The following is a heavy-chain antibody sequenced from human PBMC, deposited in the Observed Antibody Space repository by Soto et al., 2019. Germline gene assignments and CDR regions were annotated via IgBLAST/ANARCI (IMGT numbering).Heavy chain of an antibody. Sequence: VASVKVSCKASGYTFTSYYMHWVRQAPGQGLEWMGIINPSGGSTSYAQKFQGRVTMTRDTSTSTVYMELSSLRSEDTAVYYCARSYTVSGLTYWYFDLWGRGTLVTVSS. CDR1: GYTFTSYY. CDR2: INPSGGST. V-gene: IGHV1-46*01. CDR3: ARSYTVSGLTYWYFDL. J-gene: IGHJ2*01. D-gene: IGHD3-16*01.